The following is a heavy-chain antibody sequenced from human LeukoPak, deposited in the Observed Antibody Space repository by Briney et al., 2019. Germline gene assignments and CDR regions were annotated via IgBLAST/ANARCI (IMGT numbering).Heavy chain of an antibody. V-gene: IGHV3-11*06. CDR2: ISSSSSYT. Sequence: GGSLRLSCAASGFIFSDYYMSWIRQAPGKGLEWISYISSSSSYTNYADPVKGRFTISRDNAKKSLFLQMNSLRAEDTAVYYCARGRSGGDYWGQGTLVTVSS. CDR3: ARGRSGGDY. J-gene: IGHJ4*02. CDR1: GFIFSDYY. D-gene: IGHD2-15*01.